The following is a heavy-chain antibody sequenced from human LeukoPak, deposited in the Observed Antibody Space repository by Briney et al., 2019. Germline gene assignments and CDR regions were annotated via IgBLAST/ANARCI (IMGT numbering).Heavy chain of an antibody. Sequence: PGGSLRLSCAASGFTFSRFEMNWVRQDLGEGLEWVSYITGSGSSIYYADSVKGRFTVSRDNAKNSLYLQMNSLRAEDTAVYYCARDLRGDVWGQGTTVTVSS. CDR3: ARDLRGDV. J-gene: IGHJ6*02. CDR2: ITGSGSSI. CDR1: GFTFSRFE. V-gene: IGHV3-48*03.